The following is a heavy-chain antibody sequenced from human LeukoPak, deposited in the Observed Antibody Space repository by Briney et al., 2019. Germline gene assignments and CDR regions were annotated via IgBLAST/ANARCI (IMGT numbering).Heavy chain of an antibody. V-gene: IGHV5-51*01. CDR3: ARLANYCSGGSCYPDAFDI. CDR1: GYSFTSSW. Sequence: GESLKISCKGSGYSFTSSWIGWVRQMPGKGLEWMGVIYPGDSDTRYSPSFQGQVTISADKSISTASLQWSSLKASDTAMYYCARLANYCSGGSCYPDAFDIWGQGTMVTVSS. CDR2: IYPGDSDT. J-gene: IGHJ3*02. D-gene: IGHD2-15*01.